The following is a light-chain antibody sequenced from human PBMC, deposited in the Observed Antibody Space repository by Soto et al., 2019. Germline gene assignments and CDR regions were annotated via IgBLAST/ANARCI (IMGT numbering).Light chain of an antibody. Sequence: QSVLTQPPSVSGAPGQRVTISCTGSSSNIGAGYDVHWYHQLPGTAPKLLIYGNNNRPSGVPDRFSGSKAGTSASLAIAGLQADDEADYYCSSYAGTYNVFFGGGTKLTVL. V-gene: IGLV1-40*01. CDR1: SSNIGAGYD. CDR2: GNN. J-gene: IGLJ2*01. CDR3: SSYAGTYNVF.